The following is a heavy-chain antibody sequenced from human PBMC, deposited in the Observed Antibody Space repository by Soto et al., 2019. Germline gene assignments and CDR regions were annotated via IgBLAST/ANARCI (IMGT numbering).Heavy chain of an antibody. V-gene: IGHV1-2*04. J-gene: IGHJ6*04. D-gene: IGHD3-16*01. Sequence: ASVKVSCKASGYTFTGYYMHWVRQAPGQGLEWMGWINPNSGGTNYAQKFQGWVTMTRDTSISTAYMELSRLRSDDTAVYYCARLRRFYYYYGMDVWGKGTTVTVSS. CDR1: GYTFTGYY. CDR3: ARLRRFYYYYGMDV. CDR2: INPNSGGT.